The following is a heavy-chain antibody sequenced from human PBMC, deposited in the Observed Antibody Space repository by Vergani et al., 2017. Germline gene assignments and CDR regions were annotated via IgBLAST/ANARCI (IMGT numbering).Heavy chain of an antibody. V-gene: IGHV4-39*01. D-gene: IGHD2-15*01. CDR1: DGSINSRSYY. J-gene: IGHJ5*02. CDR2: MFYSGTT. Sequence: QLLLPDSGPGQVKPSETLSLTCGVSDGSINSRSYYWAWIRQPPGKGLEWIGMMFYSGTTYYNPSLESRVTMSVDTSKSQFSLKLSSVTAADTAVYYCTRHWAVVAANNWFDPWGQGTLVTVSS. CDR3: TRHWAVVAANNWFDP.